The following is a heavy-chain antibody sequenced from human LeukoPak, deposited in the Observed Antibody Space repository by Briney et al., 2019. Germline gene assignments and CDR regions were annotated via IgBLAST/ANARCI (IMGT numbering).Heavy chain of an antibody. CDR1: GGTCSSYA. CDR3: ARGKYSSSWYYFDY. Sequence: GASLKVSCKASGGTCSSYAISWVRQAPGQGLEWMGRIIPIFGIANYAQKFQGRVTITADKSTSTAYMELSSLRSQDTAVYYCARGKYSSSWYYFDYWGQGTLVTVSS. D-gene: IGHD6-13*01. V-gene: IGHV1-69*04. CDR2: IIPIFGIA. J-gene: IGHJ4*02.